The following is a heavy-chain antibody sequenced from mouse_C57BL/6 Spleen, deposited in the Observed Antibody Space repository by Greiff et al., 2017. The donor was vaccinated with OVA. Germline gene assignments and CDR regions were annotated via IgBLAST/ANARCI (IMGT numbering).Heavy chain of an antibody. CDR3: ARDIDGYYSWFAY. Sequence: EVQLVESGPGLVKPSQSLSLTCSVTGYSITSGYYRNWIRQFPGNKLEWMGYISYDGSNNYNPSLKNRISITSDTSKNQFFLKLNSVTTENTATYYCARDIDGYYSWFAYWGQGTLVTVSA. D-gene: IGHD2-3*01. J-gene: IGHJ3*01. CDR1: GYSITSGYY. CDR2: ISYDGSN. V-gene: IGHV3-6*01.